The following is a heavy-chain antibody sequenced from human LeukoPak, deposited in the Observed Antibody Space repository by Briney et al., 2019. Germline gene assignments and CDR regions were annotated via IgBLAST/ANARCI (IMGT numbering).Heavy chain of an antibody. J-gene: IGHJ6*04. CDR3: ARVPNSSSKEMDV. CDR2: INPNSGGT. D-gene: IGHD6-6*01. V-gene: IGHV1-2*02. CDR1: GYTFTGYY. Sequence: ASVKVPCKASGYTFTGYYMHWVRQAPGQGLEWMGWINPNSGGTNYAQKFQGRVTMTRDTSISTAYMELSRLRSDDTAVYYCARVPNSSSKEMDVWGKGTTVTVSS.